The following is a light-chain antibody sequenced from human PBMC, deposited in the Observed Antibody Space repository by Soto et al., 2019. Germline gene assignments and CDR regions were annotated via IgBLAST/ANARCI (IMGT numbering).Light chain of an antibody. CDR3: CSYAGSSSFVV. V-gene: IGLV2-23*02. CDR2: EVS. J-gene: IGLJ2*01. CDR1: SSDVGRYNL. Sequence: QSALTQPASVSGSPGQSITISFTGTSSDVGRYNLVSWYQQHPGKAPKVMIYEVSQRPSGVSNRFSGSKSGNTASLTISGLQAEDEADYYCCSYAGSSSFVVFGGGTKLTVL.